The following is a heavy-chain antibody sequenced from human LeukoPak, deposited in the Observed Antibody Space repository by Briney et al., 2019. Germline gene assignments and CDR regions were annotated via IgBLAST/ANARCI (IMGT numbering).Heavy chain of an antibody. CDR3: AKDWSSGWYEPPKCFDY. D-gene: IGHD6-19*01. CDR1: GFTFSSYA. Sequence: GGSLRLSCAASGFTFSSYAMSWVRQAPGKGLEWVPAISGSGGGTYYADSVKGRFTISRDNSKNTLYLQMNSLRAEDTAVYYCAKDWSSGWYEPPKCFDYWGQGTLVTVSS. CDR2: ISGSGGGT. J-gene: IGHJ4*02. V-gene: IGHV3-23*01.